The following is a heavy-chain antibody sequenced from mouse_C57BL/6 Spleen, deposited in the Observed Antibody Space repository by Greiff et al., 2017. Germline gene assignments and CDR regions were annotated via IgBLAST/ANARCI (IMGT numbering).Heavy chain of an antibody. V-gene: IGHV1-81*01. CDR3: ARDYYGSSSYALDY. J-gene: IGHJ4*01. CDR2: IYPRSGNT. CDR1: GYTFTSYG. Sequence: QVQLQQSGAELARPGASVKLSCKASGYTFTSYGISWVKQRTGQGLEWIGEIYPRSGNTYYNEKFKGKATLTADKSSSTAYMELRILTSEDSAVYFCARDYYGSSSYALDYWGQGTSVTVSS. D-gene: IGHD1-1*01.